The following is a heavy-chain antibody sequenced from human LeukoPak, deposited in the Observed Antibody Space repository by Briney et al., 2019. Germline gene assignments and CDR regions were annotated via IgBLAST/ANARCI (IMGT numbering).Heavy chain of an antibody. Sequence: KTSETLSLTCTVSGGSISSYYWSWIRQPPGKGLEWIGYIYYSGSTNYNPSLKSRVTISVDTSKNQFSLKLSSVTAADTAVYYCARDPSYDPPDYWGQGTLVTVSS. J-gene: IGHJ4*02. D-gene: IGHD3-16*01. CDR1: GGSISSYY. CDR3: ARDPSYDPPDY. CDR2: IYYSGST. V-gene: IGHV4-59*01.